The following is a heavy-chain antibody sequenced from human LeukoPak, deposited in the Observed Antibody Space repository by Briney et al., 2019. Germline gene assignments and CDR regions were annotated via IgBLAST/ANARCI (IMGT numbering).Heavy chain of an antibody. Sequence: GASVKVSCKASGYTFTSYGISWVRQAPGQGLEWMGWINPNSGGTNYAQKFQGRVTMTRDTSISTAYMELSRLRSDDTAVYYCARDLDYIAVAGTHFDYWGQGTLVTVSS. CDR1: GYTFTSYG. CDR2: INPNSGGT. J-gene: IGHJ4*02. D-gene: IGHD6-19*01. CDR3: ARDLDYIAVAGTHFDY. V-gene: IGHV1-2*02.